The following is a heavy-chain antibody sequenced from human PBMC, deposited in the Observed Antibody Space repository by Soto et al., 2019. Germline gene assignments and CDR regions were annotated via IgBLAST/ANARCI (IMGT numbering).Heavy chain of an antibody. D-gene: IGHD2-8*02. V-gene: IGHV3-23*01. CDR3: ANLVGKIRFSYYYMDV. CDR2: ISGSGGST. Sequence: QSGGSLRLSCAASGFTFSSYSMSWVRQAPGKGLEWVSAISGSGGSTYYADSVKGRFTISRDNSKNTLYLQMNSLRAEDTAVYYCANLVGKIRFSYYYMDVWGKGTTVTVSS. CDR1: GFTFSSYS. J-gene: IGHJ6*03.